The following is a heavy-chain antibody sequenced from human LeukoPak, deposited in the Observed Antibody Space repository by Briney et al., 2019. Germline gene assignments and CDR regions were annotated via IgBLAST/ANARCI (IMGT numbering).Heavy chain of an antibody. CDR3: ARGAASSRYYFDY. CDR2: INHSGST. CDR1: GGSFSGYY. J-gene: IGHJ4*02. Sequence: PSKTLSLICAVYGGSFSGYYWSWIRQPPGKGLEWIGEINHSGSTNYNPSLKSRVTISVDTSKNQFSLKLSSVTAADTAVYYCARGAASSRYYFDYWGQGTLVTVSS. D-gene: IGHD6-13*01. V-gene: IGHV4-34*01.